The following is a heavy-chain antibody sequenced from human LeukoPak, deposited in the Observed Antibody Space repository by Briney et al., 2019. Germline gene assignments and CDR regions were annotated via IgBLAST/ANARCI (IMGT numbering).Heavy chain of an antibody. D-gene: IGHD6-19*01. CDR2: IKQDGSEK. Sequence: GGSLRLSCIVSGGAFSSYYMTWVRQAPGKGLEWVANIKQDGSEKFYVDSVKGRFTISRDNAKNSLYLQMNSLRVEDTAMYYCGYGSGWIFDCRGQGALVTVSS. V-gene: IGHV3-7*01. CDR1: GGAFSSYY. J-gene: IGHJ4*02. CDR3: GYGSGWIFDC.